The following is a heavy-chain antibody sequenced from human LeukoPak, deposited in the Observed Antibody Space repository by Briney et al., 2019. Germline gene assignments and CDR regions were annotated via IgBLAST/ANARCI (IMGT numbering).Heavy chain of an antibody. CDR1: GFSFSSYW. CDR2: IKQDGSVK. D-gene: IGHD5-12*01. Sequence: GGSLRLSCAASGFSFSSYWMSWVRQAPGIGLEWVANIKQDGSVKYYVDSVKGRFTISRDNAKNSLYLQMNSLRAEDTAVYYCATDSGYDLTGADLDYFEYWGLGSLVTVSS. V-gene: IGHV3-7*02. J-gene: IGHJ4*02. CDR3: ATDSGYDLTGADLDYFEY.